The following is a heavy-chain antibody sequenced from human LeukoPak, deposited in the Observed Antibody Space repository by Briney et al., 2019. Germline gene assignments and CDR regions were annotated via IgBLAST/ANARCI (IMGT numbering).Heavy chain of an antibody. CDR3: ARVVVPNLNWFDP. CDR1: GFTFSSYW. CDR2: INSDGSTT. J-gene: IGHJ5*02. V-gene: IGHV3-74*01. Sequence: GGSLRLSCAASGFTFSSYWMHWVRQVPGKGLVWISRINSDGSTTSYADSVKGRFTISRDNAKNTLYLQMNSLTAEDTAVYYCARVVVPNLNWFDPWGQGTLVTVSS. D-gene: IGHD2-15*01.